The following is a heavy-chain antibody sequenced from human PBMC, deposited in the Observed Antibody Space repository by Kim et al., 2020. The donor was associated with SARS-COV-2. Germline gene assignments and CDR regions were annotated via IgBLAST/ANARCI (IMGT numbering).Heavy chain of an antibody. CDR1: GFTVTRNY. J-gene: IGHJ5*02. CDR3: ARVGPGPNNWFDP. V-gene: IGHV3-53*01. CDR2: IYSDDIT. Sequence: GGSLRLSCAGSGFTVTRNYMSWVRLAPGKGLDWVAVIYSDDITHYADSVKGRFTISRDYSKNTLYLQMNSLRFEDTAVYYCARVGPGPNNWFDPWGQGTLVTVSS. D-gene: IGHD2-15*01.